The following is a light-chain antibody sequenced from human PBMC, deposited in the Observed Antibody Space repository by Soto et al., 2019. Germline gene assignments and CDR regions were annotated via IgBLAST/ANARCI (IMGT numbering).Light chain of an antibody. V-gene: IGKV1-5*03. Sequence: DTQMTQSPSTLSASVGDRVTITCRASQSIRSALAWYQQKPGKAPKLLIFEASSLQSGVPSRFSGSGFEKEFILTIISLQPYVFAIYYCKKYNYFWTFGKGTKV. J-gene: IGKJ1*01. CDR2: EAS. CDR3: KKYNYFWT. CDR1: QSIRSA.